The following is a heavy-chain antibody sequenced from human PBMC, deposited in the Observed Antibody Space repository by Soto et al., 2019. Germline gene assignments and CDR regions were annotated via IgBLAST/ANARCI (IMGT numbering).Heavy chain of an antibody. J-gene: IGHJ4*02. D-gene: IGHD1-26*01. Sequence: AGGSLRLSCAASGFTFSSYAMSWVRQAPGKGLEWVSAISGSGGSTYYADSVKGRFTISRDNSKNTLYLQMNSLRAEDTAVYYCAKRYSGSYYAPFDYWGQGTLVTVSS. CDR2: ISGSGGST. CDR3: AKRYSGSYYAPFDY. CDR1: GFTFSSYA. V-gene: IGHV3-23*01.